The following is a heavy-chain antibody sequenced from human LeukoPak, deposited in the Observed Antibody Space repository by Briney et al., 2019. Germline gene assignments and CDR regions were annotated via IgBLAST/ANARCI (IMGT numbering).Heavy chain of an antibody. V-gene: IGHV3-30*18. J-gene: IGHJ6*03. CDR1: GFTFGSYG. CDR2: ISYDGSNK. D-gene: IGHD5/OR15-5a*01. CDR3: AKGGLRRYYYYMDV. Sequence: GRSLRLSCAASGFTFGSYGMHWVRQAPGKGLEWVAVISYDGSNKYYADSVKGRFTISRDNSKNTLYLQMNSLRAEDTAVYYCAKGGLRRYYYYMDVWGKGTTVTISS.